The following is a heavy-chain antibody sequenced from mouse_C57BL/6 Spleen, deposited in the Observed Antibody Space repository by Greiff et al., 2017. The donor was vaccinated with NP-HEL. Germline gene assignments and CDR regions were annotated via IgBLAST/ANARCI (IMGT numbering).Heavy chain of an antibody. CDR2: IYPGDGDT. CDR1: GYAFSSSW. Sequence: VQLQQSGPELVKPGASVKISCKASGYAFSSSWMNWVKQRPGKGLEWIGRIYPGDGDTNYNGKFKGKATLTADKSSSTAYMQLSSLTSEDSAVYFCARSQLHYFDYWGQGTTLTVSS. J-gene: IGHJ2*01. V-gene: IGHV1-82*01. CDR3: ARSQLHYFDY. D-gene: IGHD3-1*01.